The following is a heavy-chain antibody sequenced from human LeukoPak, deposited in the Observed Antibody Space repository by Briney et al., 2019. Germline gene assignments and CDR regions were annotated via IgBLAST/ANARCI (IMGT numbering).Heavy chain of an antibody. CDR1: GGSISSYY. V-gene: IGHV4-4*07. J-gene: IGHJ6*03. Sequence: SETLSLTCTVSGGSISSYYWSWIRQPPGKGLEWIGRIHSGGTTNYNPSLMSRVTLSIDKSKKHISLRLTSVTAADTALYYCARDNGSGYTKGYEHYYYYLDVWGKGTTVTVSS. D-gene: IGHD3-3*02. CDR2: IHSGGTT. CDR3: ARDNGSGYTKGYEHYYYYLDV.